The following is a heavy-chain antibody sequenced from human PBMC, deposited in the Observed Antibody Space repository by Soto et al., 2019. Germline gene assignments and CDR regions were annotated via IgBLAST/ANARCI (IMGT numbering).Heavy chain of an antibody. D-gene: IGHD6-19*01. V-gene: IGHV1-69*13. CDR1: GGTFSSYA. Sequence: GASVKVSCKASGGTFSSYAISWVRQAPGQGLEWMGGIIPIFGTANYAQKFQGRVTITADESTSTAYMELSSLRSEDTAVYYCARSENPGIAVVNDSWCQGPLVTVS. J-gene: IGHJ4*02. CDR3: ARSENPGIAVVNDS. CDR2: IIPIFGTA.